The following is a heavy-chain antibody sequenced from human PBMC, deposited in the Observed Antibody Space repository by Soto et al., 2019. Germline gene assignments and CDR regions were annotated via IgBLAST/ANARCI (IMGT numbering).Heavy chain of an antibody. CDR2: IYYSGST. Sequence: SETLSLTCTVSGGSISSYYWSWSRQPPGKGLEWIGYIYYSGSTNYNPSLKSRVTISVDTSKNQFSLKLSSVTAADTAVYYCARRGVVAATPSCCYYYYYIDVWGQGTTVTVSS. CDR3: ARRGVVAATPSCCYYYYYIDV. CDR1: GGSISSYY. J-gene: IGHJ6*03. D-gene: IGHD2-15*01. V-gene: IGHV4-59*01.